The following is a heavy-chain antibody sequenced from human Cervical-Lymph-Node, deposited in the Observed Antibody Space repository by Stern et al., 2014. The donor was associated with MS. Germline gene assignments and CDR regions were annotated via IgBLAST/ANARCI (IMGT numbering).Heavy chain of an antibody. V-gene: IGHV4-61*02. Sequence: QVQLKESGPGLVKPSQTLSLTCTVSGGSISSGSYYWSWIRQPAGKGLEWIGRIYTSGSTNYNPSLKSRVPISVDPPKTQFSLNLSSVTAADTAVYYCARESRNRSGYYGMDVWGQGTTVTVSS. D-gene: IGHD3-22*01. CDR1: GGSISSGSYY. CDR2: IYTSGST. CDR3: ARESRNRSGYYGMDV. J-gene: IGHJ6*02.